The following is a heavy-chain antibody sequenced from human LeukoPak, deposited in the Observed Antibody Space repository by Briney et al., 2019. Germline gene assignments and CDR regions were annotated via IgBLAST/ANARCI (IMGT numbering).Heavy chain of an antibody. CDR2: INPNSGGT. D-gene: IGHD3-9*01. J-gene: IGHJ4*02. V-gene: IGHV1-2*02. CDR1: GYTFTGYY. Sequence: ASVKVSCKASGYTFTGYYMHWVRQAPGQGLEWMGWINPNSGGTNYAQKFQGRVTMTRDTSISTAYMELSRLRSDDTAVYYCARDGQGDILTGIVDWGQGTLVTVSS. CDR3: ARDGQGDILTGIVD.